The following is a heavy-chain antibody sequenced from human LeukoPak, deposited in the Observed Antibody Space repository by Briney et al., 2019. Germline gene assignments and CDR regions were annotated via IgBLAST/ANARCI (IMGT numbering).Heavy chain of an antibody. V-gene: IGHV4-59*01. J-gene: IGHJ6*02. CDR3: AREDPQTKVPEGLDV. D-gene: IGHD4/OR15-4a*01. CDR1: GGSISTYY. Sequence: SETLSLSCTVSGGSISTYYWSWIRQSPGKGLEWIGYIYFSGATSYNPSLKSRVTISVDTSKNQFSLKLSSVTAADTAVYYCAREDPQTKVPEGLDVWGQGTTVTVSS. CDR2: IYFSGAT.